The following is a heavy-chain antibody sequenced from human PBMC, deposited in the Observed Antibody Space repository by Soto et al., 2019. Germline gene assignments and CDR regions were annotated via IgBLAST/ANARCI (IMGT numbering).Heavy chain of an antibody. D-gene: IGHD4-17*01. J-gene: IGHJ4*02. Sequence: EVQLVESGGGLVQPGGSLRLSCAASGFTFSRYWMHWVRQAPGKGLVWVSRINSDGSSTSYADSVKGRFTISRDNAKNTLYLQMNSLRAEDTAVYYCARDQIYGDYPLDYWGQGTLVTVSS. CDR3: ARDQIYGDYPLDY. CDR2: INSDGSST. V-gene: IGHV3-74*01. CDR1: GFTFSRYW.